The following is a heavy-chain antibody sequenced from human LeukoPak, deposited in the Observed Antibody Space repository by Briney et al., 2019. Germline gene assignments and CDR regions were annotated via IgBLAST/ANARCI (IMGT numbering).Heavy chain of an antibody. CDR3: VPLGYCSSTTCDDTDY. D-gene: IGHD2-2*01. J-gene: IGHJ4*02. CDR2: ITSRDDST. CDR1: GFTFSNYA. Sequence: GGSLRLSCEASGFTFSNYAMSWVRQAPGKGLEWVSTITSRDDSTYYADSVKGRFTISRDNSKKTLYLQMNRLRAEDTAVYYCVPLGYCSSTTCDDTDYWGQGTLVTVSS. V-gene: IGHV3-23*01.